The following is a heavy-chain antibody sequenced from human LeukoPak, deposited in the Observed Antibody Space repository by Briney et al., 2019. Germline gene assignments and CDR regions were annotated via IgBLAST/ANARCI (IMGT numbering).Heavy chain of an antibody. CDR2: VFYSGTT. Sequence: SETLSLTCTVSGGSVSSNNYYWTWLRQPPGMGLQWIGTVFYSGTTYYNPSLKSRATTSVDTSKNQFSLKLSSVTVADMAVYYCARLARSTRDYSWHFDLWGRGTLVTVSS. V-gene: IGHV4-39*01. CDR3: ARLARSTRDYSWHFDL. D-gene: IGHD4-17*01. CDR1: GGSVSSNNYY. J-gene: IGHJ2*01.